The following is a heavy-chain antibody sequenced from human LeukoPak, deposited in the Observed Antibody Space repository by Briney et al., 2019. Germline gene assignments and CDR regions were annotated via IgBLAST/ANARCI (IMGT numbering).Heavy chain of an antibody. V-gene: IGHV5-51*01. Sequence: GESLKISCKASGYKFIGYWIGWVRQMPGKGLEWMGIIYPGDSDTRYSPSFQGQVTISADKSISTAYLQWSSLKASDTAMYYCARIYDFWSGYYGAFDIWGQGTMVTVSS. CDR1: GYKFIGYW. CDR2: IYPGDSDT. CDR3: ARIYDFWSGYYGAFDI. J-gene: IGHJ3*02. D-gene: IGHD3-3*01.